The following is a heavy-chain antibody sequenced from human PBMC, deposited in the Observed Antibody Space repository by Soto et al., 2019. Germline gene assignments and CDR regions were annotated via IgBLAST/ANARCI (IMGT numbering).Heavy chain of an antibody. Sequence: QVQLVQSGAEVKKPGASVKVSCKASGDTFTDYYIHWVRQAPGQGLEWMGTVNPSGGHTTYTQHFLGRMTMTRDTSTSTLYMELTSLTSEDTAVYYCARGGHVVVVTAALDYWAQGTLVTVSS. CDR1: GDTFTDYY. V-gene: IGHV1-46*01. CDR2: VNPSGGHT. J-gene: IGHJ4*02. D-gene: IGHD2-21*02. CDR3: ARGGHVVVVTAALDY.